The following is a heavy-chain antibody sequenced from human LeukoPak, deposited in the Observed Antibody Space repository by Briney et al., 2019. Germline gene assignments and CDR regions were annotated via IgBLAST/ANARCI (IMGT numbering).Heavy chain of an antibody. CDR2: IYHGGTT. J-gene: IGHJ6*03. CDR1: SDSIATDHFY. CDR3: ARDRMDCSSTSCYPGAYYMDV. Sequence: SETLSLTCTVSSDSIATDHFYWSWIRQPPGKGLEWIGHIYHGGTTSYNPSLKSRVTMSVDTSKNQFSLKLSSVTAADTAVYYCARDRMDCSSTSCYPGAYYMDVWGKGTTVTVSS. D-gene: IGHD2-2*01. V-gene: IGHV4-30-2*01.